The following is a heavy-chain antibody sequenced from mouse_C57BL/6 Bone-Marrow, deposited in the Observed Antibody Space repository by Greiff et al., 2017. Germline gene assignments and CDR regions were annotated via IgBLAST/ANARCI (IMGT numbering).Heavy chain of an antibody. V-gene: IGHV1-82*01. CDR2: IYPGDGDT. D-gene: IGHD1-1*01. J-gene: IGHJ1*03. CDR1: GYAFSSSW. CDR3: ARDPHYYGSSSHWYFDV. Sequence: VQLVESGPELVKPGASVKISCKASGYAFSSSWMNWVKQRPGKGLEWIGRIYPGDGDTNYNGKVKGKATLTADKSSSTAYMQLSSLTSEDSAVYFCARDPHYYGSSSHWYFDVWGTGTTVTVSS.